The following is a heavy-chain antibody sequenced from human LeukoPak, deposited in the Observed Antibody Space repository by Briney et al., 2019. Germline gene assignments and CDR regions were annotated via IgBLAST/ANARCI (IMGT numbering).Heavy chain of an antibody. D-gene: IGHD3-10*01. J-gene: IGHJ3*02. Sequence: ASVKVSCKASGYTFTSYDINWVRQATGQGLEWMGWMNPNSGNTGYAQKFQGRVTMTRNTSISTAYMELSSLRSEDTAVYYCASITMVRGVMRDASDIWGQGTMVTVSS. V-gene: IGHV1-8*01. CDR1: GYTFTSYD. CDR2: MNPNSGNT. CDR3: ASITMVRGVMRDASDI.